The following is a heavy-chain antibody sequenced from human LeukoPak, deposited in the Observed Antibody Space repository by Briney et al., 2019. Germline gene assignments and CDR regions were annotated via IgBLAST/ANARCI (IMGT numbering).Heavy chain of an antibody. J-gene: IGHJ5*02. CDR3: ARLAVAALEFDP. CDR1: GGTFSSYA. Sequence: SVKVSCKASGGTFSSYAISWVRQAPGQGLEWMGRIIPILGIANYAQKFQGRVTITADKSTSTAYMELSSLRSEDTAVYYCARLAVAALEFDPWGQGTLVTVSS. D-gene: IGHD6-19*01. V-gene: IGHV1-69*04. CDR2: IIPILGIA.